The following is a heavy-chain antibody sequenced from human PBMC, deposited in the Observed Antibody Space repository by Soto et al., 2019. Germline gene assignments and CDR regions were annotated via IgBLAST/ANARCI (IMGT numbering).Heavy chain of an antibody. CDR3: AKDNTATSPSRYRFGMDV. J-gene: IGHJ6*02. CDR2: LSGYNGNT. Sequence: QLQLMQSGHEVKKHGASLKVSCKASGYSFTSYGISWVRQAPGRGLEWMGWLSGYNGNTNYEQKFKGRVTMTTDAATSTAYMELKSRASDATAVYYCAKDNTATSPSRYRFGMDVWGPVATVTVSS. D-gene: IGHD4-17*01. CDR1: GYSFTSYG. V-gene: IGHV1-18*01.